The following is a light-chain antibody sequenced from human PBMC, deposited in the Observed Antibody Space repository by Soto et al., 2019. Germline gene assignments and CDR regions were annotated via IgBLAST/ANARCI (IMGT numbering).Light chain of an antibody. J-gene: IGKJ4*01. V-gene: IGKV1-12*01. Sequence: DIQMTQSPSSVSASVGDRVSITCRASQGISSWLAWYQQKPGRAPKLLIYTGSSLQSGVPSRFSGTGSETDFTHTISSLQPEDVGTYYCQQANSFPLTFGGGTKVEIK. CDR1: QGISSW. CDR3: QQANSFPLT. CDR2: TGS.